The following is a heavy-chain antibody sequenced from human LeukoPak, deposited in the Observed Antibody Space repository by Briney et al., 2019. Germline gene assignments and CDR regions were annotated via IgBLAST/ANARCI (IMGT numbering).Heavy chain of an antibody. V-gene: IGHV4-61*02. D-gene: IGHD6-6*01. J-gene: IGHJ4*02. CDR3: ARERPLGGIFISSSSEIDY. Sequence: SETLSLTCTVSGGSISSGSYYWSWIRQPAGKGLEWIGRIYTSGSTNYNPSLKSRVTISVDTSKNQFSLKLSSVTAADTAVYYCARERPLGGIFISSSSEIDYWGQGTLVTVSS. CDR2: IYTSGST. CDR1: GGSISSGSYY.